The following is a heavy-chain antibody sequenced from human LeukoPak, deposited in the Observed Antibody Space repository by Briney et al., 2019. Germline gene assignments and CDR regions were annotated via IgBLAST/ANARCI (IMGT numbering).Heavy chain of an antibody. J-gene: IGHJ6*03. Sequence: SETLSLTCAVSGGSFSGYYWTWIRQSPGKGLEWIGEINPSGSTYYNPSLKSRLTISRDTSKNQFSLRLSSVTAADTAVYYCARGRQEISMILVVMTGVSYYLDVWGKGTTVTVS. D-gene: IGHD3-22*01. V-gene: IGHV4-34*01. CDR2: INPSGST. CDR3: ARGRQEISMILVVMTGVSYYLDV. CDR1: GGSFSGYY.